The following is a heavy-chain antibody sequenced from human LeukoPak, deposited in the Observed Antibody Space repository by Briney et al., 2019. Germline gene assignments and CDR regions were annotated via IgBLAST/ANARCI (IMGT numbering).Heavy chain of an antibody. CDR2: ISAYNGNT. CDR3: ARGTYFDWLLTSRDYGMDV. J-gene: IGHJ6*02. Sequence: ASVKVSCRASGYTFTSYGIGWLRQAPGQGLEGLGWISAYNGNTNYAQKLQGRVTMTTDTSTSTAYMELRSLRSDDTAVYYCARGTYFDWLLTSRDYGMDVWGQGTTVTVSS. V-gene: IGHV1-18*01. CDR1: GYTFTSYG. D-gene: IGHD3-9*01.